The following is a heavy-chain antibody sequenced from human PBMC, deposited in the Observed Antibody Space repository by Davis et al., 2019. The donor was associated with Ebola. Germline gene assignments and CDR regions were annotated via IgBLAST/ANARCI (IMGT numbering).Heavy chain of an antibody. Sequence: GESLKISCAASGFTFSDYYMTWIRQAPGKGLEWVSYISSTSTYTNYADSVKGRFAISRDNAKNSLYLHMTSLRAEDTAVYFCARGVLSWGQGTLVTVSS. V-gene: IGHV3-11*05. CDR2: ISSTSTYT. CDR3: ARGVLS. D-gene: IGHD3-10*02. CDR1: GFTFSDYY. J-gene: IGHJ1*01.